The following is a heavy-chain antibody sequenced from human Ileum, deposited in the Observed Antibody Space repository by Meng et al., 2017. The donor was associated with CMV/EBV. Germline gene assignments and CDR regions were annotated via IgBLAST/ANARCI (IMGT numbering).Heavy chain of an antibody. J-gene: IGHJ4*02. CDR3: ARASYYDSSYFDN. CDR1: GASISSSDYY. CDR2: IHYSGST. V-gene: IGHV4-30-4*08. Sequence: VQLQESGPGLVKPSQTLSLTCPVSGASISSSDYYWSWIRQPPGKGLEWIGYIHYSGSTYYNPSLKSRVTISEDTSKNQFSLKLNSVTAADTAVYYCARASYYDSSYFDNWGQGTLVTVSS. D-gene: IGHD3-22*01.